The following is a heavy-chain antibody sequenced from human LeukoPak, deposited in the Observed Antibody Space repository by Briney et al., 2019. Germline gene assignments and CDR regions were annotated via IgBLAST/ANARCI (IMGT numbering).Heavy chain of an antibody. CDR1: GYTFTGYG. D-gene: IGHD5-12*01. Sequence: ASVKVSCKASGYTFTGYGISWVRQAPGQGLEWMGWISAYNGNTNYAQKLQGRVTMTTDTSTSTAYMELRSLRSDDTAVYYCARNPLPLYSGYDYLFDYWGQGTLVTVSS. J-gene: IGHJ4*02. V-gene: IGHV1-18*04. CDR2: ISAYNGNT. CDR3: ARNPLPLYSGYDYLFDY.